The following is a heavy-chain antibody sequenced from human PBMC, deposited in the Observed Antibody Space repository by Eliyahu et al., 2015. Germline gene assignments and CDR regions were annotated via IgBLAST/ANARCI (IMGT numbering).Heavy chain of an antibody. CDR2: IWYDGSNK. Sequence: QVQLVESGGGVVQPGRSLRLSCAASGFTFXNYGXHWVRQAPGKGLGWVAVIWYDGSNKFYADSVKGRFTISRDNSKNTLYLQMSSLRAEDTAVYHCARGTKVDNSHRYFYGMDVWGQGTTVT. V-gene: IGHV3-33*01. CDR3: ARGTKVDNSHRYFYGMDV. CDR1: GFTFXNYG. J-gene: IGHJ6*02. D-gene: IGHD4-11*01.